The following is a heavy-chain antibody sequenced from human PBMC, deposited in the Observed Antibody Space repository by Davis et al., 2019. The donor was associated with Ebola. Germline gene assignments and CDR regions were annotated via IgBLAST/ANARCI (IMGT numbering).Heavy chain of an antibody. Sequence: GGSLRLSCAASGFTFSTYGMHWVRQAPGKGLEWVAIIWHDGSNKYYADSVKGRFTISRDNSKNTLYLQMKSLRAEDTAVYYCAIANRGPVADTGDYWGQGTLVTVSS. D-gene: IGHD6-19*01. J-gene: IGHJ4*02. V-gene: IGHV3-33*01. CDR1: GFTFSTYG. CDR3: AIANRGPVADTGDY. CDR2: IWHDGSNK.